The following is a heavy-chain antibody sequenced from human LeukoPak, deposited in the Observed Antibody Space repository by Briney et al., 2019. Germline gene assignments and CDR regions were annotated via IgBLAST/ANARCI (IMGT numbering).Heavy chain of an antibody. CDR2: IYYSGST. D-gene: IGHD3-22*01. CDR1: GGSISSSSYY. J-gene: IGHJ3*02. V-gene: IGHV4-39*07. CDR3: ARSYYYDSHGNDAFDI. Sequence: SETLSLTCTVSGGSISSSSYYWGWIRQPPGKGLEWIGSIYYSGSTYYNPSLKSRVTISVDTSKNQFSLKLSSVTAADTAVYYCARSYYYDSHGNDAFDIWGQGTMVTVSS.